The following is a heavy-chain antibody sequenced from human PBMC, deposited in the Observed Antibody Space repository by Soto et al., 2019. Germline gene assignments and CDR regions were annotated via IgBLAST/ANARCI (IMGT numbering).Heavy chain of an antibody. CDR2: ISYDGSKK. Sequence: QVQLVESGGGVVQPGRSLRLSCAASGFIFSGYDMHWVRQAPGKGLEWVAGISYDGSKKYYAESVKGRFTISRDNSKNTLFLQMSSLRAEDTAVHFCAKAPASSLTASRPFDEWGQGTLVTVSS. J-gene: IGHJ4*02. CDR3: AKAPASSLTASRPFDE. CDR1: GFIFSGYD. V-gene: IGHV3-30*18. D-gene: IGHD5-18*01.